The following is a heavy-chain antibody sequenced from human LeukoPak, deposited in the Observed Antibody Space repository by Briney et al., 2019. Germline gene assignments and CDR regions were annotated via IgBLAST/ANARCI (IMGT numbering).Heavy chain of an antibody. CDR2: IYNSGST. Sequence: SETLSLTCTVSGASISSYWWTWIRQPPGKGLEWLGYIYNSGSTGYNPSLKSRVTISVDTSKNQFSLNLTSVTAADTAVYYCAREKDSIVSTARMDVWGRGTTVTVSS. D-gene: IGHD5/OR15-5a*01. CDR3: AREKDSIVSTARMDV. J-gene: IGHJ6*03. V-gene: IGHV4-59*01. CDR1: GASISSYW.